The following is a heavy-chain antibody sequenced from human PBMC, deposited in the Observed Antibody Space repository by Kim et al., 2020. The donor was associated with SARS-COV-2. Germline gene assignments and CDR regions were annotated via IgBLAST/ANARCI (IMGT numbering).Heavy chain of an antibody. Sequence: GGSLRLSCAASGFTFSSYAMSWVRQAPGKGLEWVSGIYSGGSSTYYADSVKGRFTISRDNSKNTLYLQMNSLRAEDTAVYYCAKEGSTYEQWLFRVNYYGMAAWGHGTTVTVSS. CDR3: AKEGSTYEQWLFRVNYYGMAA. V-gene: IGHV3-23*03. D-gene: IGHD6-19*01. J-gene: IGHJ6*02. CDR1: GFTFSSYA. CDR2: IYSGGSST.